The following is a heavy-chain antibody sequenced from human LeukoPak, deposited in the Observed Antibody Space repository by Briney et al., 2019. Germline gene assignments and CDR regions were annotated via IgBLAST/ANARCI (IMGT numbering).Heavy chain of an antibody. CDR3: AKRGVVIRVILVGFHKEAYYFES. CDR1: GFTFSSYA. D-gene: IGHD3/OR15-3a*01. J-gene: IGHJ4*02. V-gene: IGHV3-23*01. CDR2: ISPSGDRT. Sequence: GGSLRLSCAASGFTFSSYAMSWVRQAPGKGLEWVSFISPSGDRTSNADSVEGRFTISRDNTRNTLYLQMNSLRDEDTGVYFCAKRGVVIRVILVGFHKEAYYFESWGQGALVTVSS.